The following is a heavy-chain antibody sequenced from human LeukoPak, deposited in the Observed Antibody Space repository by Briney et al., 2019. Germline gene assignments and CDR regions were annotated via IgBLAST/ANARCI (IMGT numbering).Heavy chain of an antibody. V-gene: IGHV3-9*01. J-gene: IGHJ4*02. D-gene: IGHD2/OR15-2a*01. CDR3: AKGHPHFNYFDY. Sequence: PGRCLRLSCAASGFTFDDYAMHWVRQAPGKGLEWVSGISWNSGSIGYADSVKGRFTISRDNAKNSLYLQMNSLRAEDTALYYCAKGHPHFNYFDYWGQGTLVTVSS. CDR1: GFTFDDYA. CDR2: ISWNSGSI.